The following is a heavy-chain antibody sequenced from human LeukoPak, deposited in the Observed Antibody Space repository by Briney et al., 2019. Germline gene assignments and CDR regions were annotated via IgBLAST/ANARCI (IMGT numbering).Heavy chain of an antibody. V-gene: IGHV3-23*01. CDR1: GFTFSSYA. J-gene: IGHJ4*02. Sequence: GGSLRLSCAASGFTFSSYAMSWVRQAPGKGLEWVSAISSSGGSTYYADSVKGRFTISRDNSKNTLYLQMNSLRAEGTAVYYCAKPFTRDSVGYWGQGTLVTVSS. CDR2: ISSSGGST. CDR3: AKPFTRDSVGY. D-gene: IGHD2-21*01.